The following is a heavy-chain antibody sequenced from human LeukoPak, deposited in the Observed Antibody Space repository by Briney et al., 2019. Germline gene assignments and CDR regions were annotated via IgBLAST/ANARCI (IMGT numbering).Heavy chain of an antibody. CDR3: ARGETILNWFDP. J-gene: IGHJ5*02. D-gene: IGHD1-1*01. CDR1: GGTFSSYA. CDR2: IIPIFGTA. V-gene: IGHV1-69*13. Sequence: ASVKVSCKASGGTFSSYAISWVRQAPGQGLEWMGGIIPIFGTANYAQQFQGRVTITADESTSTAYMELSSLRSEDTAVFYCARGETILNWFDPWGQGTPVTVSS.